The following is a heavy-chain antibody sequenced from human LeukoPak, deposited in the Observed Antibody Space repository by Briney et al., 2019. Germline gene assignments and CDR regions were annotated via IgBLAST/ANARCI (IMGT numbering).Heavy chain of an antibody. D-gene: IGHD2-21*01. CDR3: ANVFFKQKTAYEMDV. V-gene: IGHV3-30*18. Sequence: PGGSMKLSCAAPGFTISSNGMHLIRQDPGNGLKPLAFISYDAGTKYSADSVKGRFTISRDNSQNTLYLQMISLRAEDTAVYYCANVFFKQKTAYEMDVWGQGTTVTVSS. J-gene: IGHJ6*02. CDR2: ISYDAGTK. CDR1: GFTISSNG.